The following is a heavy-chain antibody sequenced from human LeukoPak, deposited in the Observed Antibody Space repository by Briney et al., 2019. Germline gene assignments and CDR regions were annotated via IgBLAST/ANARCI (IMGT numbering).Heavy chain of an antibody. V-gene: IGHV3-30*02. CDR3: VKDLTTVTTQADY. J-gene: IGHJ4*02. CDR2: IRYDESNK. D-gene: IGHD4-17*01. CDR1: GFTFSSYG. Sequence: GGSLRLSCAASGFTFSSYGMHWVRQAPGKGLEWVAFIRYDESNKYYADSVKGRFTISRDNSKNTLYLQMNSLRDDDTAVYHCVKDLTTVTTQADYWGQGTLVTVSS.